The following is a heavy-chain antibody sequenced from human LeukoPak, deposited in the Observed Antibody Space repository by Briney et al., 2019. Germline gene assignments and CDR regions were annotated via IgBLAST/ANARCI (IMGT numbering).Heavy chain of an antibody. CDR3: AREVDTAMVDAFDI. D-gene: IGHD5-18*01. Sequence: SETLSLTCTVSGGSISSYYWSWTRQPPGKGLEWIGYIYYSGSTNYNPSLKSRVTISVDTSKNQFSLKLSSVTAADTAVYYCAREVDTAMVDAFDIWGQGTMVTVSS. J-gene: IGHJ3*02. CDR1: GGSISSYY. CDR2: IYYSGST. V-gene: IGHV4-59*01.